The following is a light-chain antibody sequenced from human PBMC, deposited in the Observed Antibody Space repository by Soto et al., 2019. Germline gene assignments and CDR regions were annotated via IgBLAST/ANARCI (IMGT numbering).Light chain of an antibody. CDR2: GAS. V-gene: IGKV3-20*01. CDR1: QSVSSSY. Sequence: EIVLTKSPGTLSLSQGENTTLSCTASQSVSSSYLAWYQQKPGQAPRLLIYGASSRATGIPDRFSGSGSGTDFTLTISRLEPEDLAVYYCQQYGSSPPWTFGQGTKVDI. J-gene: IGKJ1*01. CDR3: QQYGSSPPWT.